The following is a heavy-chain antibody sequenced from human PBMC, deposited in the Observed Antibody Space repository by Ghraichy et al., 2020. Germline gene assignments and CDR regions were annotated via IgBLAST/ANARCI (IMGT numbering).Heavy chain of an antibody. CDR1: GGSFSGYY. J-gene: IGHJ6*02. Sequence: QTLSLTCAVYGGSFSGYYWSWIRQPPGKGLEWIGEINHSGSTNYNPSLKSRVTISVDTSKNQFSLKLSSVTAADTAVYYCARGGGNSSGWYFDYYYYGMDVWGQGTTVTVSS. V-gene: IGHV4-34*01. CDR3: ARGGGNSSGWYFDYYYYGMDV. D-gene: IGHD6-19*01. CDR2: INHSGST.